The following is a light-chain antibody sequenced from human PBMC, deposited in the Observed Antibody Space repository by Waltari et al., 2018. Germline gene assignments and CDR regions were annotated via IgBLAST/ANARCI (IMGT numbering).Light chain of an antibody. CDR1: QYISTN. Sequence: DLQMPQSPSSLSASVGVRVTITCRASQYISTNLNLYQQKPGKGPKLLIYAASTLQSGVPSRFSGSGSGTDFTFTISSLQLEDFATYYCQQSYDTPRTFGQGTKVEVK. J-gene: IGKJ1*01. CDR3: QQSYDTPRT. V-gene: IGKV1-39*01. CDR2: AAS.